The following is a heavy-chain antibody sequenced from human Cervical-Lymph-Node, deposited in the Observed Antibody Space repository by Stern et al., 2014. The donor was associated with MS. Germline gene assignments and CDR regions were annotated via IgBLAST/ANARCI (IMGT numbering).Heavy chain of an antibody. V-gene: IGHV2-5*02. CDR3: AHSPSLELWAHYFDY. Sequence: QITLKESGPTLVKPTQTLTLTCTFSGFSLSTSGVGVGWIHQPPGEALEWLAILYWDDDKRYSRSLKSRLTITKDTSKNQVVLTMTNVDPVDTATYYCAHSPSLELWAHYFDYWGQGTLVTVSS. CDR1: GFSLSTSGVG. D-gene: IGHD1-7*01. CDR2: LYWDDDK. J-gene: IGHJ4*02.